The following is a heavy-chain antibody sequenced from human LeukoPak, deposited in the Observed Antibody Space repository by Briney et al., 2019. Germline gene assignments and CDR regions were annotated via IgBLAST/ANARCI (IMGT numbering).Heavy chain of an antibody. V-gene: IGHV3-21*01. D-gene: IGHD3/OR15-3a*01. CDR1: GFTFNSDS. Sequence: GGSLRLSCEASGFTFNSDSINCCRQPPRRRLQWVSSISGDSRHIFYADSVKGRFTISRDGAKNSLYLQMSNLRAEDTAVYYCATFETRGTGDFDNWGQGTLVTVSS. CDR3: ATFETRGTGDFDN. J-gene: IGHJ4*02. CDR2: ISGDSRHI.